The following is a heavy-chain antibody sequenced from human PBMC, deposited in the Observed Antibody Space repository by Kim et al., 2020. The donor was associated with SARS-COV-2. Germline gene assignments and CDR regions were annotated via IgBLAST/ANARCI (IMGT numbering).Heavy chain of an antibody. CDR1: GLTFNTFW. CDR3: ATGIKRVYSGNDEAALNC. J-gene: IGHJ4*02. CDR2: IKEDGSMQ. D-gene: IGHD1-26*01. Sequence: GGSLRLSCAASGLTFNTFWMSWVRQAPGKGLEWVANIKEDGSMQYYLDSVRGRFTISRDNAKNSLYLQMNSLRAEDTAVYYCATGIKRVYSGNDEAALNCWGQGTLVTVSS. V-gene: IGHV3-7*03.